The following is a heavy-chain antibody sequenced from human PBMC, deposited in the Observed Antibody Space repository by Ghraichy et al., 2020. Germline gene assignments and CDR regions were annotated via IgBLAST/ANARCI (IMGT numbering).Heavy chain of an antibody. D-gene: IGHD5-24*01. CDR1: GGSVTTPGYY. Sequence: SETLSLTCTVSGGSVTTPGYYWAWVRQQPEKGLEWIGYMYVTGDTYYSPSFRSRATISFDTSQNHFSLEMKSVTAADTATYYCAREDRYGTSPRYAFDIWGQGTPVTVAS. J-gene: IGHJ3*02. CDR2: MYVTGDT. CDR3: AREDRYGTSPRYAFDI. V-gene: IGHV4-31*03.